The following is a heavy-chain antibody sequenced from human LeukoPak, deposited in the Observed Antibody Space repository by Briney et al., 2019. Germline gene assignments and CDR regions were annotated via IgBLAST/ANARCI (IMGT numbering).Heavy chain of an antibody. V-gene: IGHV1-46*01. CDR1: GYSFADYY. Sequence: ASVKVSCKASGYSFADYYMHWVRQAPGQGLEWMGIINPSGGSTSYAQKFQGRVTMTRDMSTSTVYMELSSLRSEDTAVYYCARTVDTAMADAFDIWGQGTMVTVSS. J-gene: IGHJ3*02. D-gene: IGHD5-18*01. CDR3: ARTVDTAMADAFDI. CDR2: INPSGGST.